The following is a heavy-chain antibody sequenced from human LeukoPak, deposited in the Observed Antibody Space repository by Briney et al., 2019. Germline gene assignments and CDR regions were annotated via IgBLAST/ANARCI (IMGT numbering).Heavy chain of an antibody. J-gene: IGHJ4*02. CDR3: AGTTTVTTDFDY. D-gene: IGHD4-17*01. Sequence: GGSLRLSCAASGFTFSSYSMNWVRQAPGKGLEWVSSISSSSSYIYYADSVKGRFTISRDNAKNSLYLQMNSLRAEDTAVYYCAGTTTVTTDFDYWGQGTLVTVSS. CDR2: ISSSSSYI. CDR1: GFTFSSYS. V-gene: IGHV3-21*01.